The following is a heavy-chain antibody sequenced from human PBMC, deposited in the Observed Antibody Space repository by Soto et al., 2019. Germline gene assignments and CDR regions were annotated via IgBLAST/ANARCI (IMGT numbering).Heavy chain of an antibody. CDR2: ISYDGSQE. CDR1: GFRFSNFG. J-gene: IGHJ5*02. Sequence: QVQLVESGGGVVQPGRSLRLSCVTTGFRFSNFGMHWVRQAPGKGLEWVAVISYDGSQEYYSDSVKGRSTISKDNSKNTLYLQINSLRAEDTAVYYCAKDEAPESRIVGALNWFDPWGQGTLVTVSS. V-gene: IGHV3-30*18. CDR3: AKDEAPESRIVGALNWFDP. D-gene: IGHD1-26*01.